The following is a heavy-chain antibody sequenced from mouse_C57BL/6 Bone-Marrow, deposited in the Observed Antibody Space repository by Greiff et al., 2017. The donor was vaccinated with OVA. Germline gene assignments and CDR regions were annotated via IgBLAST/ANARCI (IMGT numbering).Heavy chain of an antibody. V-gene: IGHV1-69*01. D-gene: IGHD1-1*02. CDR3: ERSVEY. J-gene: IGHJ2*01. CDR2: IDPSDSYT. CDR1: GYTFTSYW. Sequence: QVQLQQPGAELVMPGASVKLSCKASGYTFTSYWMHWVKQRPGQGLEWIGEIDPSDSYTNYNQKFKGKSTLTVDKSSSTAYMQLSSLKSEDCAVYYCERSVEYWGQGTTLTVSS.